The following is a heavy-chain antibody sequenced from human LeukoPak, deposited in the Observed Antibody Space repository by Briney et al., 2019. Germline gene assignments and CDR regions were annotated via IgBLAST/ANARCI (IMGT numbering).Heavy chain of an antibody. CDR2: ISGSGVRT. V-gene: IGHV3-23*01. D-gene: IGHD1-26*01. CDR1: GFTFSTYA. J-gene: IGHJ4*02. Sequence: GRSLRLSCAASGFTFSTYAMGWVRQAPGKGLEWVSAISGSGVRTYYADSVKGRFSISRDNSKNTLYLQMNSLRAEDTAVYYCAKGTSTVGATEFDYWGQGTLVTVSS. CDR3: AKGTSTVGATEFDY.